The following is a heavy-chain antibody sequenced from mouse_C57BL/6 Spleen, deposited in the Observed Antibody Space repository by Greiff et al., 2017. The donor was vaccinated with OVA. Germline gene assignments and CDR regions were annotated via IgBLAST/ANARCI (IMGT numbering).Heavy chain of an antibody. CDR1: GYTFTSYW. CDR3: ARAIYYDYEYYFDY. V-gene: IGHV1-72*01. Sequence: QVQLKQPGAELVKPGASVKLSCKASGYTFTSYWMHWVKQRPGRGLEWIGRIAPNSGGTKYNEKFKSKATLTVDKPSSTAYMQLSSLTSEDSAVYYCARAIYYDYEYYFDYWGQGTTLTVSS. CDR2: IAPNSGGT. D-gene: IGHD2-4*01. J-gene: IGHJ2*01.